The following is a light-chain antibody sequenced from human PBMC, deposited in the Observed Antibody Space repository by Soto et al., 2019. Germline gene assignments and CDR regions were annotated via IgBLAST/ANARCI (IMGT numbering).Light chain of an antibody. CDR1: QNINNW. V-gene: IGKV1-5*03. CDR3: QQNNRYPWT. J-gene: IGKJ1*01. Sequence: DIVMTQSPSTLPASVGDRVTITCRASQNINNWLAWYQQKPGKGPSLLIYKASNLESGVSSRFSGSGSGTEFTLTISSLQPDDIGTYYCQQNNRYPWTFGQVTKVEIK. CDR2: KAS.